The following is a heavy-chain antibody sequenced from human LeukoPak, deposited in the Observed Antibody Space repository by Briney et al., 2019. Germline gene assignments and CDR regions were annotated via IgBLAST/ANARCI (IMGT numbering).Heavy chain of an antibody. D-gene: IGHD6-13*01. Sequence: WASVKVSCKASGYTFTGYYMHWVRQAPGQGLEWMGWINPNSGGTNYAQKFQGRVTMTRDTSISTAYMELSRLRSDDTAVYYCARDRHSRHHEGDFDYWGQGTLVTVSS. CDR2: INPNSGGT. CDR1: GYTFTGYY. V-gene: IGHV1-2*02. CDR3: ARDRHSRHHEGDFDY. J-gene: IGHJ4*02.